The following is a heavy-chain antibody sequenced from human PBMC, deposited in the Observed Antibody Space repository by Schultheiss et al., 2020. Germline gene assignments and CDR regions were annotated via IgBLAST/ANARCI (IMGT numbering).Heavy chain of an antibody. V-gene: IGHV4-39*07. CDR1: GGSISSSNY. CDR2: IYHSGST. CDR3: ARTYYYDSSGLWGAFDI. Sequence: SETLSLTCTVSGGSISSSNYWGWIRQPPGKGLEWIGYIYHSGSTYYNPSLKSRVTISVDRSKNQFSLKLSSVTAADTAVYYCARTYYYDSSGLWGAFDIWGQGTRVT. J-gene: IGHJ3*02. D-gene: IGHD3-22*01.